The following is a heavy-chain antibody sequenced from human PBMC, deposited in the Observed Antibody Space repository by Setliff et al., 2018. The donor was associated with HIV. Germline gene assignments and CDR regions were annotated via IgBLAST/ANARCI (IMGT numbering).Heavy chain of an antibody. CDR1: GDSVTSRNW. CDR3: ARGGDYYDSTGARAAFAI. Sequence: PSETLSLTCAVSGDSVTSRNWWSWVRQAPGKGLDWIGEIYHNGITNYNPSLKSRLIMSLDKSKNEISLKLSSVTAADTAAYYCARGGDYYDSTGARAAFAIWGQGTMVTVSS. J-gene: IGHJ3*02. CDR2: IYHNGIT. V-gene: IGHV4-4*02. D-gene: IGHD3-22*01.